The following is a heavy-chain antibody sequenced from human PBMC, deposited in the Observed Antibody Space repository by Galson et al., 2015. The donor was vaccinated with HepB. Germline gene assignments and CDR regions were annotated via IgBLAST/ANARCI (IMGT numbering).Heavy chain of an antibody. CDR1: GYTFTSYG. D-gene: IGHD6-13*01. V-gene: IGHV1-18*01. CDR2: ISAYNGNT. CDR3: ARRGLSSSWYGGYDAFDI. Sequence: SVKVSCKASGYTFTSYGISWVRQAPGQGLEWMGWISAYNGNTNYAQKLQGRVTMTTDTSTSTAYMELRSLRSDDTAVYYCARRGLSSSWYGGYDAFDIWGQGTMVTVSS. J-gene: IGHJ3*02.